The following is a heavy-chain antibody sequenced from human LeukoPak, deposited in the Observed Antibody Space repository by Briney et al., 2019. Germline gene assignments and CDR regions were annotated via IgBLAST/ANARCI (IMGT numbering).Heavy chain of an antibody. D-gene: IGHD3-22*01. CDR2: NDPNRGDR. V-gene: IGHV1-2*06. Sequence: ASVKVSCKTSGYTFTSLYIHWVRQAPGQGLEWMGRNDPNRGDRKFAQRFQDRVTFTTDASISTAYMELSSLGSDDTAVYFCARDNYDKGFDYWGQGTLVTVSP. CDR1: GYTFTSLY. J-gene: IGHJ4*02. CDR3: ARDNYDKGFDY.